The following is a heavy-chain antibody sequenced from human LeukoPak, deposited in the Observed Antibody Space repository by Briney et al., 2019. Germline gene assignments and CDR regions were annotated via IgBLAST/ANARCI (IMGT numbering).Heavy chain of an antibody. J-gene: IGHJ4*02. Sequence: ASVKVSCKASGYTFTSYGISWVRQAPGQGLEWMGWISVYNGNTNYAQKLQGRVTMTTDTSTSTAYMELRSLRSDDTAVYYCARDLILYYDSSGYATFDYWGQGTLVTVSS. V-gene: IGHV1-18*01. CDR3: ARDLILYYDSSGYATFDY. D-gene: IGHD3-22*01. CDR2: ISVYNGNT. CDR1: GYTFTSYG.